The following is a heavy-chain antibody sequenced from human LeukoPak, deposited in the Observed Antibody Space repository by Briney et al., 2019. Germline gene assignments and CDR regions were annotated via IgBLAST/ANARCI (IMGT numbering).Heavy chain of an antibody. CDR1: GLTFSSCS. Sequence: PGGSLRLSCTASGLTFSSCSMNWVRQAPGKGLERVSSISTSSSYIYYADSVKGRFTISRDNARNSLYLQMNTLRAEDTAVYSCARGADGVSSNSRGWFDPWGQGTLVTVSS. CDR3: ARGADGVSSNSRGWFDP. D-gene: IGHD2-15*01. CDR2: ISTSSSYI. V-gene: IGHV3-21*01. J-gene: IGHJ5*02.